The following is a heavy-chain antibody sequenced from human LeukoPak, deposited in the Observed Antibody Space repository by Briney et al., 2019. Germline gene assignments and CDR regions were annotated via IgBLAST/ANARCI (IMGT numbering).Heavy chain of an antibody. Sequence: GASVKVSCTVSGYTLTELSMHWVRQAPGKGLEWMGGFDPEDGETIYAQKFQGRVTMTEDTSTDTAYVELGSLRSEDTAVYYCATGDIVGATPLDYWGQGTLVTVSS. CDR1: GYTLTELS. D-gene: IGHD1-26*01. CDR2: FDPEDGET. CDR3: ATGDIVGATPLDY. J-gene: IGHJ4*02. V-gene: IGHV1-24*01.